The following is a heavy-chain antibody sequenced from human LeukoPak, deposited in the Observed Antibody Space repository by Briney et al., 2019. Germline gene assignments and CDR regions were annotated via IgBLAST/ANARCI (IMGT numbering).Heavy chain of an antibody. Sequence: GGSLRLSCAASEFSVGSNYMTWVRQAPGKGLEWVSLIYSGGSTYYADSVKGRFTISRDNAKNSLYLQMNSLRAEDTAVYYCARDIPKGSGFWPRKYYYYYYMDVWGKGTTVTISS. CDR1: EFSVGSNY. CDR2: IYSGGST. D-gene: IGHD6-19*01. V-gene: IGHV3-66*01. J-gene: IGHJ6*03. CDR3: ARDIPKGSGFWPRKYYYYYYMDV.